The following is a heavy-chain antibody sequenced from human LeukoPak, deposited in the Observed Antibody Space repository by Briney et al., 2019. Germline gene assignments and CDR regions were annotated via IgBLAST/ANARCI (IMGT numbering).Heavy chain of an antibody. CDR3: ARVSRSLAGIAAAEFDY. Sequence: GSLRLSCAASGFTFSSYAMPWVRQAPGKGLGGVAVISYDGSNKYYADSVKGRFTISRDNSKNTLYLQMNSLRAEDTAVYYCARVSRSLAGIAAAEFDYWGQGTLVTVSS. V-gene: IGHV3-30-3*01. CDR1: GFTFSSYA. D-gene: IGHD6-13*01. J-gene: IGHJ4*02. CDR2: ISYDGSNK.